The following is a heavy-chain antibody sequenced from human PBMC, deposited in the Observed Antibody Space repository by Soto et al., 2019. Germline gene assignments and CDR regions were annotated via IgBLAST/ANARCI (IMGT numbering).Heavy chain of an antibody. V-gene: IGHV4-39*01. J-gene: IGHJ5*02. CDR3: AGQTRGPIPHFGWLSPVAS. CDR1: GDSIRSSDFN. CDR2: IYRNGET. Sequence: SETLSLTCTVSGDSIRSSDFNWGWIRQPPGKGLEWIGTIYRNGETFYNPPLHSRVTMSVDTSRDQFSLHLTSVTAADTAVHFCAGQTRGPIPHFGWLSPVASWGQGTLVTVSS. D-gene: IGHD3-9*01.